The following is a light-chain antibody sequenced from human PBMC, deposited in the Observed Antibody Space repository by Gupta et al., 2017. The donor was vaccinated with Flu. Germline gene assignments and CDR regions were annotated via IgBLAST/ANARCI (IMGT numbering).Light chain of an antibody. CDR2: GAS. J-gene: IGKJ2*01. CDR1: PSFSSTY. Sequence: LLTQSPCTVSWSTGERATLSCRASPSFSSTYLPWYQQKPGQAPRLLIYGASSRGTGIPERFSGGGSGTDFTLNISSLEPEDFAVYYCQQYGTSPYTFGQGTKLEIK. V-gene: IGKV3-20*01. CDR3: QQYGTSPYT.